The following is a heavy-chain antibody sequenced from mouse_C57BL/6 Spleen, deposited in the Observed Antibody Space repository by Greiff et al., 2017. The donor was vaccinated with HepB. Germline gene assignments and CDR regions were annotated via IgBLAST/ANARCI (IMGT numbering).Heavy chain of an antibody. V-gene: IGHV5-17*03. CDR3: AREGPGYSYAMDY. CDR1: GFTFSDYG. J-gene: IGHJ4*01. Sequence: EVMLVESGGGLVKPGGSLKLSCAASGFTFSDYGMHWVRQAPEKGLEWVAYISSGSSTIYYADTVKGRFTISRDNAQNTLFLQMNSLRSEDTAMYYCAREGPGYSYAMDYWGQGTSVTVSS. CDR2: ISSGSSTI. D-gene: IGHD2-3*01.